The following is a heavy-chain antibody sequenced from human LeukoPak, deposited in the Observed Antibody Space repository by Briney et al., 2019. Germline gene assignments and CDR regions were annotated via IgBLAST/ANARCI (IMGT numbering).Heavy chain of an antibody. Sequence: GGSLRLSCAASGFTFSSYAMSWVRQAPGKGLEWVSAISGSGGSTYYADSVKGRFTISRDNAKNSLFLQMNSLRAEDTAVYYCARDWNRVFMDVWGKGTTVTVSS. J-gene: IGHJ6*03. V-gene: IGHV3-23*01. D-gene: IGHD1/OR15-1a*01. CDR2: ISGSGGST. CDR3: ARDWNRVFMDV. CDR1: GFTFSSYA.